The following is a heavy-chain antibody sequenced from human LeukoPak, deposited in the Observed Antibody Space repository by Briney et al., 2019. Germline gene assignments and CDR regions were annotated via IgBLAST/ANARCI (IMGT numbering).Heavy chain of an antibody. CDR3: AKSKSPYPMDYIFDF. CDR2: IKKDGSEK. Sequence: GGSLRLSCTASGFIFSGSWMAWIRQAPGKGLEWVAIIKKDGSEKYYVDSMKGRFTISRDNSKNTLYVQMNSLRTDDAAVYYCAKSKSPYPMDYIFDFWGQGTLVTVSS. J-gene: IGHJ4*02. V-gene: IGHV3-7*01. D-gene: IGHD4-11*01. CDR1: GFIFSGSW.